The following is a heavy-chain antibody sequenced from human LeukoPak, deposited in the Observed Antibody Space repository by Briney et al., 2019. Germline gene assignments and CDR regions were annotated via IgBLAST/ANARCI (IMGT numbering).Heavy chain of an antibody. Sequence: PGGSLRLSCAASGFTVSSIYMNWVRQAPGKGLEWVSVIYSGGTTYYADSVKGRFTISRDNSKNTLYLQMNRLRVEDTAVYFCARASTIGAACLFDFWGQGTLVTVSS. CDR1: GFTVSSIY. D-gene: IGHD3-9*01. CDR2: IYSGGTT. CDR3: ARASTIGAACLFDF. J-gene: IGHJ4*02. V-gene: IGHV3-53*01.